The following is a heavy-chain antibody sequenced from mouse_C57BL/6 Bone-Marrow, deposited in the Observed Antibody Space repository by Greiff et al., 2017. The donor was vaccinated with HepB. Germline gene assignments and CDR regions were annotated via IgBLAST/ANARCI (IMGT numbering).Heavy chain of an antibody. CDR2: IYPGDGDT. J-gene: IGHJ2*01. CDR1: GYAFSSSW. CDR3: ARQLRLVAWYFDY. V-gene: IGHV1-82*01. Sequence: QVQLQQSGPELVKPGASVKISCKASGYAFSSSWMNWVKQRPGKGLEWIGRIYPGDGDTNYNGKFKGKATLTADKSSSTAYMQLSSLTSEDSAVYFCARQLRLVAWYFDYWGQGTTLTVSS. D-gene: IGHD3-2*02.